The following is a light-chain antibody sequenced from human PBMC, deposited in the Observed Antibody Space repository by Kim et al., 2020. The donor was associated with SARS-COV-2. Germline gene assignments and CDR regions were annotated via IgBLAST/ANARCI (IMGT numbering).Light chain of an antibody. CDR3: NSRDSNDNVV. Sequence: VSLGQTVRITCQGDSLRSYYATWYQQKPGQARILVIYGKNNRPSGIPDRFSGSSSGNTASLTITGTQAGDEADDYCNSRDSNDNVVFGGGTQLTVL. V-gene: IGLV3-19*01. CDR2: GKN. J-gene: IGLJ2*01. CDR1: SLRSYY.